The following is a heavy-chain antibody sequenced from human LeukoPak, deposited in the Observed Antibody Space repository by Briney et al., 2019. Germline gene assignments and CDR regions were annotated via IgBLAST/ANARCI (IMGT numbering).Heavy chain of an antibody. D-gene: IGHD3-3*01. CDR1: GGSISSSSYY. Sequence: SETLSLTCTVSGGSISSSSYYWGWVRQPPGKGLEWIGSIYYSGSTYYNPSLTRLPTTSVHPSNHHFSLKLTSVTAADTALYYCPSCYDFWSFDYWGQGTLVTVSS. CDR3: PSCYDFWSFDY. CDR2: IYYSGST. V-gene: IGHV4-39*07. J-gene: IGHJ4*02.